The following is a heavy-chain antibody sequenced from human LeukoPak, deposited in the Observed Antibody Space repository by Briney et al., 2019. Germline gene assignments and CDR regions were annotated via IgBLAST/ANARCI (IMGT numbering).Heavy chain of an antibody. V-gene: IGHV4-61*02. CDR3: ARDPGKDCSSTRCYSSAFDI. Sequence: ASETLSLTCTVSGGSISSGGYYWSWIRQPAGKGLEWIGRIYMSGNTNYNPSLKSRVTISVDTSKNQFSLQLSSVTAADTAVYYCARDPGKDCSSTRCYSSAFDIWGQGTMVTVSS. D-gene: IGHD2-2*01. CDR2: IYMSGNT. CDR1: GGSISSGGYY. J-gene: IGHJ3*02.